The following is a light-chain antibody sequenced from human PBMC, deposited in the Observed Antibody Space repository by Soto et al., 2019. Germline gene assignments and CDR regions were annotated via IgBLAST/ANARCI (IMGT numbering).Light chain of an antibody. J-gene: IGKJ4*01. CDR3: QQYDNLPFT. Sequence: DIPMTKSPASLSASVGARVTITCQAGQASSTSLNWYEQKPGKAPNLLIYDASNVETGVPSRFSGSGSGTDFTFTIRSLQPEDSATYHCQQYDNLPFTFGGGTKA. CDR2: DAS. V-gene: IGKV1-33*01. CDR1: QASSTS.